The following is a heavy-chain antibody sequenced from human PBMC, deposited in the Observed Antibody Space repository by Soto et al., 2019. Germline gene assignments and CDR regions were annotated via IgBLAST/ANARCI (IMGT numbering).Heavy chain of an antibody. CDR1: GFTFDTYG. CDR2: ISYEGSNK. Sequence: GGSLRLSCAASGFTFDTYGIHWVRQAPGKGLEWVALISYEGSNKYYSDSVKGRFTISRDNSKSTLFLHMNSLRVEDTGVYYCARVNPGDNLYYFNGLDVWGQGTSVTVSS. D-gene: IGHD1-1*01. V-gene: IGHV3-30-3*01. J-gene: IGHJ6*02. CDR3: ARVNPGDNLYYFNGLDV.